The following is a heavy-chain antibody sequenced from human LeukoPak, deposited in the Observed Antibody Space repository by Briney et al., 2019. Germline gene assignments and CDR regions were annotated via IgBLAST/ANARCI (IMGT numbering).Heavy chain of an antibody. CDR1: GGSISSYY. V-gene: IGHV4-4*07. Sequence: SETLSLTCTVSGGSISSYYWSWIRQPAGKGLEWIGRIYTSGSTDYNPSLKSRVTISKDTSKNEFSLKLSSVTAADTAVYYCARDSPLAYCSGGSCYFDYWGQGTLVTVSS. CDR3: ARDSPLAYCSGGSCYFDY. D-gene: IGHD2-15*01. CDR2: IYTSGST. J-gene: IGHJ4*02.